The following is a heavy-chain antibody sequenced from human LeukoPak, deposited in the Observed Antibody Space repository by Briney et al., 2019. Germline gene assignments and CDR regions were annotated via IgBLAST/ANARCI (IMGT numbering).Heavy chain of an antibody. CDR2: VYTSGST. J-gene: IGHJ5*02. D-gene: IGHD1-1*01. V-gene: IGHV4-61*02. CDR1: GGSISSGNYY. CDR3: ARARTGFDL. Sequence: SETLSLTCTVSGGSISSGNYYLTWIRQPAGKGLEWIGRVYTSGSTNYNPSLRSRVTISVDTSKNQLSLKLSSVTAADSAVYYCARARTGFDLWGQGALVTVSS.